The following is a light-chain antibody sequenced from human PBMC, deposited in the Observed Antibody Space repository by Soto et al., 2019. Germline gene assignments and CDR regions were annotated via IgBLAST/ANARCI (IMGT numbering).Light chain of an antibody. V-gene: IGKV3-20*01. Sequence: EIVLTQSPGTLSLSPGEGATLSCRASQSVSSSYIAWYQQKPGQAPRLLIYAASYRATGISDKFSGSGSGTDFSLTISRLEPEDSAVYYCHQYHSPPQTFGQGTKVDIK. J-gene: IGKJ2*01. CDR3: HQYHSPPQT. CDR2: AAS. CDR1: QSVSSSY.